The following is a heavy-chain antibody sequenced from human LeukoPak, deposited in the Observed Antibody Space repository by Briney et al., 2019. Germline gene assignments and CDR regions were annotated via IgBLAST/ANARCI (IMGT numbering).Heavy chain of an antibody. Sequence: PSETLSLTCAVYGGSFSGYYWSWIRQPPGKGLEWIGEINHSGSTNYNPSLKSRVTISVDTSKNQFSLKLSSVTAADTAVYYCARGNYDILTGYLYWGQGTLATVSS. CDR3: ARGNYDILTGYLY. CDR1: GGSFSGYY. D-gene: IGHD3-9*01. J-gene: IGHJ4*02. V-gene: IGHV4-34*01. CDR2: INHSGST.